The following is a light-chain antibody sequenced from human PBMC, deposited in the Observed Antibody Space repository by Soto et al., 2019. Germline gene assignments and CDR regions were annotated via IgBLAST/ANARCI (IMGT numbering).Light chain of an antibody. Sequence: EIVMTQSPATLSVSPGERATLSCRASQSVSSNLAWYQQNPGQAPRLLIYGASTRATGIPARFSGSGSGTEFTLTISSLQSEDFAVYYCQQYNNWPRWTFGQGTKVEFK. CDR2: GAS. J-gene: IGKJ1*01. CDR3: QQYNNWPRWT. CDR1: QSVSSN. V-gene: IGKV3-15*01.